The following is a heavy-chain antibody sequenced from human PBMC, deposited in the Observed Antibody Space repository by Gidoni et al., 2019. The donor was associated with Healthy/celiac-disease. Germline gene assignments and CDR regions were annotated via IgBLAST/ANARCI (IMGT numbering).Heavy chain of an antibody. J-gene: IGHJ3*02. CDR2: ISWNSGSI. Sequence: EVQLVESGGGLVQPGRSLRLSCAASGFTFDDYAIHWVRQAPGKGLEWVSGISWNSGSIGYADSVKGRFTISRDNAKNSLYLQMNSLRAEDTALYYCAKVADDYGGNLGAFDIWGQGTMVTVSS. CDR1: GFTFDDYA. V-gene: IGHV3-9*01. D-gene: IGHD4-17*01. CDR3: AKVADDYGGNLGAFDI.